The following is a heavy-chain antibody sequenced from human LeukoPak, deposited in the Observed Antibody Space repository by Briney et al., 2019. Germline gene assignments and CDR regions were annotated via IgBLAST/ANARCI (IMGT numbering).Heavy chain of an antibody. J-gene: IGHJ4*02. CDR3: TSRGGNSPDY. CDR1: GFTFSSYG. CDR2: IRYDGSNK. Sequence: GGSLRLSCAASGFTFSSYGMHWVRQAPGKGLEWVVFIRYDGSNKYYADSVKGRFTISRDNPKNTLYLQMNSLRAEDTAVYYCTSRGGNSPDYWGQGTLVTVSS. D-gene: IGHD4-23*01. V-gene: IGHV3-30*02.